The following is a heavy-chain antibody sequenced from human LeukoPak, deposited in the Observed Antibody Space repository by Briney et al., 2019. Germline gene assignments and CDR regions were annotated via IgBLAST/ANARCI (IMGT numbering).Heavy chain of an antibody. J-gene: IGHJ4*02. CDR1: EYTFTNSY. CDR2: IKPSSGST. Sequence: GASVKVSCKASEYTFTNSYIHWVRQAPGQGLEWMGIIKPSSGSTSSAQKFQGRVTMTRDMSTSTVYMELSSLRSEDTAVYYCASPIDGYNGSGFDYWGQGTLVTVSS. CDR3: ASPIDGYNGSGFDY. V-gene: IGHV1-46*01. D-gene: IGHD5-24*01.